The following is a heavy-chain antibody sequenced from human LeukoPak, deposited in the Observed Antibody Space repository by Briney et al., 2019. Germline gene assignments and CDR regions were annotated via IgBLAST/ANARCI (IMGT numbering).Heavy chain of an antibody. CDR3: AKDPWGYYASGTYYKSPFDY. CDR2: ISGSAGST. V-gene: IGHV3-23*01. J-gene: IGHJ4*02. CDR1: GFTFSTYA. D-gene: IGHD3-10*01. Sequence: GGSLRLSCAASGFTFSTYAMTWVRQAPGKGLEWVSSISGSAGSTYYADSVKGRFTISRDNSKNTLYLQMNSLRAEDTAVYYCAKDPWGYYASGTYYKSPFDYCGQGTLVTVSS.